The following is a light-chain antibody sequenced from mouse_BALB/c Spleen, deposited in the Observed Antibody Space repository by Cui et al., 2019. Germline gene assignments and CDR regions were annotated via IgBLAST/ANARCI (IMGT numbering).Light chain of an antibody. V-gene: IGKV8-21*01. CDR3: KQSYNLRT. CDR1: QSLLNSRTRKNY. J-gene: IGKJ1*01. Sequence: DIVTSHSPSSLAVSAGEKVSMSCKSSQSLLNSRTRKNYLAWYRQKPRQSPKLLIYWASTRESGVPDRFTGSGSGTDFTLTFSSVQAEDLAVYYCKQSYNLRTFGGGTKLEIK. CDR2: WAS.